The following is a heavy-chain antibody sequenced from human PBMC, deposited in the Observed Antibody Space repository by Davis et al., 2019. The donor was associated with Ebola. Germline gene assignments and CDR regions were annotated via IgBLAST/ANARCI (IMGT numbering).Heavy chain of an antibody. CDR3: ARGDLVWELLSFYFDY. V-gene: IGHV4-34*01. D-gene: IGHD1-26*01. CDR2: INHSGST. CDR1: GGSFSGYY. J-gene: IGHJ4*02. Sequence: PSETLSLTCAVYGGSFSGYYWSWIRQPPGKGLEWIGEINHSGSTNYNPSLKSRVTISVDTSKNQFSLKLSSVTAADTAVYYCARGDLVWELLSFYFDYWGQGTLVTVSS.